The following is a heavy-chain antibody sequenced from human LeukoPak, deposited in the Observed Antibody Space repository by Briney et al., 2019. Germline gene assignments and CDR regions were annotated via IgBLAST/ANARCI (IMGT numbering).Heavy chain of an antibody. Sequence: SETLSLTCTVSGGSISGYYWSWIRQPAGKGLEWIGRIHTSGSTNYNPSLKSRVSMSLDTSKNQFSLKLSSVTAADTAVYYCARAFIPYYDFWSEYYFDYWGQGTLVTVSS. V-gene: IGHV4-4*07. D-gene: IGHD3-3*01. CDR3: ARAFIPYYDFWSEYYFDY. CDR2: IHTSGST. J-gene: IGHJ4*02. CDR1: GGSISGYY.